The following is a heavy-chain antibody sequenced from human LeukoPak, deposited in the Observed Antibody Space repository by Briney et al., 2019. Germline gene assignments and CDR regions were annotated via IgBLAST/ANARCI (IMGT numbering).Heavy chain of an antibody. Sequence: SETLSLTCAVYGGPFSGYYWSWIRQPPGKGLEWIGEINHSGSTNYNPSLKSRVTISVDTSKNQFSLKLSSVTAADTAVYYCARSRGSGPVGYWGQGTLVTVSS. CDR3: ARSRGSGPVGY. D-gene: IGHD3-10*01. V-gene: IGHV4-34*01. CDR2: INHSGST. J-gene: IGHJ4*02. CDR1: GGPFSGYY.